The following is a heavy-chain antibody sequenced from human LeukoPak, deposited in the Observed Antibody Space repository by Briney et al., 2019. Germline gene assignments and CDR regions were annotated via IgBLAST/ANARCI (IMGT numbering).Heavy chain of an antibody. CDR2: IYSGGST. Sequence: PGGSLRLSCAASGFTVSSNYMSWVRQAPGKGLEWVSVIYSGGSTYYADSVKGRFTISRDNSKNTLYLQMNSLRAEDTAVYYCPRSGTDSNTRSGYPPFSYGMDVWGQGTTVTVSS. CDR3: PRSGTDSNTRSGYPPFSYGMDV. D-gene: IGHD3-3*01. CDR1: GFTVSSNY. J-gene: IGHJ6*02. V-gene: IGHV3-66*01.